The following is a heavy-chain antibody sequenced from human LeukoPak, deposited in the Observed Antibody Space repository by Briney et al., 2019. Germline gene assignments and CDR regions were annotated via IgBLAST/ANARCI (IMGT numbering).Heavy chain of an antibody. D-gene: IGHD4-23*01. V-gene: IGHV4-39*07. CDR2: IYYGGST. CDR3: ASETTVVTADAFDI. J-gene: IGHJ3*02. Sequence: SETLSLTCTVSGDSISSSNFYWGWIRQPPGKGLEWIGSIYYGGSTFYSPSLKSRVTISVDTSKNQFSLKLSSVTAADTAVYYCASETTVVTADAFDIWGQGTMVTVSS. CDR1: GDSISSSNFY.